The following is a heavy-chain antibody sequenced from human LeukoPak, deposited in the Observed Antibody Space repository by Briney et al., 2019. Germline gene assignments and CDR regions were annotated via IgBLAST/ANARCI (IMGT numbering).Heavy chain of an antibody. V-gene: IGHV4-34*01. J-gene: IGHJ4*02. CDR3: ARKKIALSGVFDY. CDR2: INHSGSA. CDR1: GESFSDYY. D-gene: IGHD6-19*01. Sequence: SETLSLTCAAYGESFSDYYWIWIRQPPGKGLEWIGEINHSGSANYNPSLKSRVTISVDTSKSQFSLRLSSVTAADTAAYYCARKKIALSGVFDYWGQGTLVTVSS.